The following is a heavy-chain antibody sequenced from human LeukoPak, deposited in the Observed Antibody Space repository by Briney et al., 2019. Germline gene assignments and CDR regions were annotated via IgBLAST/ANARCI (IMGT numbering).Heavy chain of an antibody. CDR2: INHSGST. CDR1: GGSFSGYY. CDR3: ARDIGGTRLYYYYGMDV. D-gene: IGHD4-23*01. Sequence: SETLSFTCAVYGGSFSGYYWSRIRQPPGKGLEWIGEINHSGSTNYNPSLKSRVTISVDTSKNQFSLKLSSVTAADTAVYYCARDIGGTRLYYYYGMDVWGKGTTVTVSS. J-gene: IGHJ6*04. V-gene: IGHV4-34*01.